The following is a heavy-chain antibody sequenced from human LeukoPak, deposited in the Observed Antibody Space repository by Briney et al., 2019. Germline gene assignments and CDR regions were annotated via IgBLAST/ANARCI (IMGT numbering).Heavy chain of an antibody. CDR3: ARAYYYDSSGYFLYYYYYYMDV. CDR2: IYHSGST. V-gene: IGHV4-38-2*01. D-gene: IGHD3-22*01. J-gene: IGHJ6*03. Sequence: SETLSLTCAVSGYSISSGYYWGWIRQPPGKGLEWIGSIYHSGSTYYNPSLKSRVTISVDTSKNQFSLKLSSVTAADTAVYYCARAYYYDSSGYFLYYYYYYMDVWGKGTTVTVSS. CDR1: GYSISSGYY.